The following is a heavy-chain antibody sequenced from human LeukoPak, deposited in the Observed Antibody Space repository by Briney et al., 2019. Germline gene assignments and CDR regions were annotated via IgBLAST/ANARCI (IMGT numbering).Heavy chain of an antibody. CDR3: ARVDRYFFYLDV. Sequence: SVKVSCKASGGTPSTYTITWVRQAPGQGLEWMGGIIPVFRTPNYAQKFQGRVTITTDESTGTAYMELSSLKSDDTAIYYCARVDRYFFYLDVWGQGTTVTVSS. J-gene: IGHJ6*03. CDR2: IIPVFRTP. CDR1: GGTPSTYT. V-gene: IGHV1-69*05.